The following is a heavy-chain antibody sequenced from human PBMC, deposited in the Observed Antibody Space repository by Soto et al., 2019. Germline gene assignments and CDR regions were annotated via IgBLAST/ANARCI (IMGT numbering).Heavy chain of an antibody. CDR1: GGTFSSYA. D-gene: IGHD1-20*01. CDR3: ARDRRYNWNDLDY. J-gene: IGHJ4*02. CDR2: INPIFGTA. Sequence: SVKVSCKASGGTFSSYAISWVRQAPGQGLEWMGGINPIFGTANYAQKFQGRVTITADESTSTAYMELSSLRSEDTAVYYCARDRRYNWNDLDYWGQGTLVTVSS. V-gene: IGHV1-69*13.